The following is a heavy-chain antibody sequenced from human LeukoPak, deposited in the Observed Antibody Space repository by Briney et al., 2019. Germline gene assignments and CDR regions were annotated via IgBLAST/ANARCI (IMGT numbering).Heavy chain of an antibody. D-gene: IGHD3-10*01. J-gene: IGHJ4*02. V-gene: IGHV5-51*01. CDR2: IYPGDSDT. CDR1: GYSFTSYW. Sequence: GESLKISCKGSGYSFTSYWVGWVRQMPGKGLEWMGIIYPGDSDTRYSPSFQGQVTISADKSISTAYLQWSSLKASDTAMYYCARALLLWFGELSGPFDYWGQGTLVAVSS. CDR3: ARALLLWFGELSGPFDY.